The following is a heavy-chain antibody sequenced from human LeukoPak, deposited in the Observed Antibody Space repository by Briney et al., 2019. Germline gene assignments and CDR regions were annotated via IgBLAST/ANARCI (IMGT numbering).Heavy chain of an antibody. D-gene: IGHD4-11*01. CDR3: AKDKTTVTRGGLDV. V-gene: IGHV3-9*01. CDR1: GFTFDDYA. J-gene: IGHJ6*02. Sequence: GRSLRLSCAASGFTFDDYAMHWVRQAPGKGLEWVSGISWNSGNKGYADSVKGRFTISRDNAKNSLYLQMNSLRTEDTALYYCAKDKTTVTRGGLDVWGQGTTVTVSS. CDR2: ISWNSGNK.